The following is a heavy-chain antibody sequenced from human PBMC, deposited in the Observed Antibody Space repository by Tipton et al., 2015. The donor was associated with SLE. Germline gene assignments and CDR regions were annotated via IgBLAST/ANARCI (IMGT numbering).Heavy chain of an antibody. CDR3: ARSPRL. V-gene: IGHV4-34*01. J-gene: IGHJ4*02. CDR1: GFTFSSYA. CDR2: INHSGST. D-gene: IGHD6-25*01. Sequence: LRLSCAASGFTFSSYAMSWVRQAPGKGLEWIGEINHSGSTNYNPSLKSRVTISVDTSKNQFSLKLSSVTAADTAVYYCARSPRLWGQGTLVTVSS.